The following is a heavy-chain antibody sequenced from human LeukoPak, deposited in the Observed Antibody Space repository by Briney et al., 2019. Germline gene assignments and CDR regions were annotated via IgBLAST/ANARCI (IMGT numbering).Heavy chain of an antibody. CDR3: ARDREQLVYHYYGMDV. CDR2: IIPIFGTA. D-gene: IGHD6-13*01. CDR1: GGTFSSYA. J-gene: IGHJ6*04. Sequence: ASVKVSCKASGGTFSSYAISWVRQAPGQGLEWMGGIIPIFGTANYAQKFQGRVTITADESTSTAYMELSSLRSEDTAVYYCARDREQLVYHYYGMDVWGKGTTVTVSS. V-gene: IGHV1-69*01.